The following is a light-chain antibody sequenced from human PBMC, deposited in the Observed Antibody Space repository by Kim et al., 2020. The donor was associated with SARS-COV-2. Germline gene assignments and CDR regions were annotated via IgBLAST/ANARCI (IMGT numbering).Light chain of an antibody. CDR3: QQLSSYPIT. J-gene: IGKJ5*01. V-gene: IGKV1-9*01. CDR2: AAS. CDR1: QDINNY. Sequence: AYVGDRVTITCRASQDINNYLAWYQQKPGKAPQLLIYAASTLESGVPSRFSGSGSGTDFTLTISSLQPEDFATYYCQQLSSYPITFGPGTRLEIK.